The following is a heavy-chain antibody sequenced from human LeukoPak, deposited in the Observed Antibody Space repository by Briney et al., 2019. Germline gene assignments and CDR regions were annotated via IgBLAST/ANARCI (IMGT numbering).Heavy chain of an antibody. Sequence: ASVKVSCKASGYTFTGYYMHWVRQAPGQGLEWMGWINPNSGGTNYAQKFQGRVTMTRDTSISTVYMELSRLRSDDTAVYYCARTAAAYYYYYYMDVWGKGTTVTVPS. CDR3: ARTAAAYYYYYYMDV. J-gene: IGHJ6*03. V-gene: IGHV1-2*02. CDR2: INPNSGGT. CDR1: GYTFTGYY. D-gene: IGHD6-13*01.